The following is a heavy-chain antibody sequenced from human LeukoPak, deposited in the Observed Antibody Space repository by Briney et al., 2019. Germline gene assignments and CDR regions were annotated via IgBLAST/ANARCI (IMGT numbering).Heavy chain of an antibody. V-gene: IGHV3-33*08. J-gene: IGHJ4*02. Sequence: PGGSLRLSCAASGFTFNTYAMHWVRQAPGKGLEWVAVIWYDGSNKYYADSVKGRFTISRDNSKNTLYLQMNSLRAEDTAVYYCARDGQLPFDYWGQGTLVTVSS. D-gene: IGHD3-10*01. CDR3: ARDGQLPFDY. CDR2: IWYDGSNK. CDR1: GFTFNTYA.